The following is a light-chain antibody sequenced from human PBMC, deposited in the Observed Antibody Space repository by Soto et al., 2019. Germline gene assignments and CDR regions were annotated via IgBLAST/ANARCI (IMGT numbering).Light chain of an antibody. CDR1: QSVRTY. J-gene: IGKJ1*01. V-gene: IGKV1-39*01. CDR3: QQSYSTPWT. Sequence: DIQMMQSPSSLSASVGDRVTITCRASQSVRTYLNWYQQKPGKAPNLLIYGVSTLHSGVPSRFSGAGSGTDFTLTISSLQPEDFGSYYCQQSYSTPWTFGPGTKVEMK. CDR2: GVS.